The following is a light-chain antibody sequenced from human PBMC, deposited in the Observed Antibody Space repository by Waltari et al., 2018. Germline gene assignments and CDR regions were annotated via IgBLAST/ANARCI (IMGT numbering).Light chain of an antibody. V-gene: IGKV3-15*01. CDR3: QQYDNWPPIT. J-gene: IGKJ5*01. CDR1: QRVSSN. CDR2: GAS. Sequence: IVMTQSPATPSVPPGERATLTCRASQRVSSNLAWYQQKPGQPPRLLSFGASTRATGIPARFSGSGSGTEFTLTIHSLQSEDFAVYYCQQYDNWPPITFGQGTRLEIK.